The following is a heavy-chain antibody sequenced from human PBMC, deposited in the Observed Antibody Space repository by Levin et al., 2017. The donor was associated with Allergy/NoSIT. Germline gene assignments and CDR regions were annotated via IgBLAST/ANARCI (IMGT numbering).Heavy chain of an antibody. Sequence: GESLKISCKGSGYSFTSYWIGWVRQMPGKGLEWMGIIYPGDSDTRYSPSFQGQVTISADKSISTAYLQWSSLKASDTAMYYCARLVIQNYYDSSGYHFFDYWGQGTLVTVSS. V-gene: IGHV5-51*01. CDR2: IYPGDSDT. CDR3: ARLVIQNYYDSSGYHFFDY. D-gene: IGHD3-22*01. J-gene: IGHJ4*02. CDR1: GYSFTSYW.